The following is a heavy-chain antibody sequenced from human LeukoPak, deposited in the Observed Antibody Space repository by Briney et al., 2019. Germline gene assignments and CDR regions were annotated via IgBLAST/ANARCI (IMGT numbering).Heavy chain of an antibody. CDR1: GITISNYG. CDR3: AKRGVVIRVILVGFHKEAYYFDS. CDR2: ISDSGGRT. V-gene: IGHV3-23*01. Sequence: PGGSLRLSCADSGITISNYGMSWARQAPGKGLEWVAGISDSGGRTNYADSVKGRFTISRDNPKNTLYLQMNSLRAEDTAVYFCAKRGVVIRVILVGFHKEAYYFDSWGQGALVTVSS. J-gene: IGHJ4*02. D-gene: IGHD3-22*01.